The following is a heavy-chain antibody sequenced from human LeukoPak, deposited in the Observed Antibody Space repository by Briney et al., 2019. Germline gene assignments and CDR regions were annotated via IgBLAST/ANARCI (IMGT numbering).Heavy chain of an antibody. CDR2: ISSSSSYI. J-gene: IGHJ4*02. CDR1: GFTFSNYE. CDR3: ARDIVGATDY. Sequence: GGSLRLSCAASGFTFSNYEFNWVRQAPGKGLEWVSSISSSSSYIYYTDSVKGRFTISRDNAKNSLYLQMDSLRAEDTAAYYCARDIVGATDYWGQGTLVTVSS. V-gene: IGHV3-21*01. D-gene: IGHD1-26*01.